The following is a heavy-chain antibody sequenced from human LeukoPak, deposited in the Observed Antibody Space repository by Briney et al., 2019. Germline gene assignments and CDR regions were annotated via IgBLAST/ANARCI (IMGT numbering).Heavy chain of an antibody. Sequence: SETLSLTCAVSGYSISSGYYWGWIRQPPGKGLEWMGSIYHSGSTYYNPSLKSRVTISVDTSKNQFSLKLSSVTAADTAVYYCARGPRSSYYDILTGFPYYMDVWGKGTTVTVSS. V-gene: IGHV4-38-2*01. D-gene: IGHD3-9*01. CDR1: GYSISSGYY. CDR2: IYHSGST. J-gene: IGHJ6*03. CDR3: ARGPRSSYYDILTGFPYYMDV.